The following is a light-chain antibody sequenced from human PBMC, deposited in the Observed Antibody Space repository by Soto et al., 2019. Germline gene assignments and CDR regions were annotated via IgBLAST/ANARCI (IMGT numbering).Light chain of an antibody. CDR1: SSDVGAYDL. Sequence: QSVLTQPASVSGSPGQSITISCIGTSSDVGAYDLVSWYQQHPGTAPRLIIYENIRRPSGIPSRFSGSKSGNTASLTISGLRAEDEANYHCCSYGGNRIVIFSGGTKLTVL. CDR3: CSYGGNRIVI. J-gene: IGLJ2*01. V-gene: IGLV2-23*01. CDR2: ENI.